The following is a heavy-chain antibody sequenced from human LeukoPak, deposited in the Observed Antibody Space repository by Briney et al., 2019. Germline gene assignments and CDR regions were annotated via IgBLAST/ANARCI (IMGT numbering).Heavy chain of an antibody. CDR3: AKDSGFSSSWQLGY. D-gene: IGHD6-13*01. CDR2: ISGSGGST. V-gene: IGHV3-23*01. J-gene: IGHJ4*02. Sequence: GGSLRPSRAASGFTFSNHAMSWVRQDPRKGLEWVSEISGSGGSTYYADSVKGRFTISRDNSKNTLYLQMNRLRAEDTAVYYCAKDSGFSSSWQLGYWGQGTQVTVSS. CDR1: GFTFSNHA.